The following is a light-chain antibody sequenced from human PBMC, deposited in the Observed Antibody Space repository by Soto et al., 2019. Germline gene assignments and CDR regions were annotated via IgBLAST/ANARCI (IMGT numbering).Light chain of an antibody. Sequence: EIVLTQSPVTLSLSPGERATLSCRASQSINNYLAWYQQKPGQAPRLLIYDASNRATGIPARFSGSGSGTDFTLTISRLEPEDFAVYYCQQCGSSPWTFGQGTKVEIK. J-gene: IGKJ1*01. CDR2: DAS. CDR3: QQCGSSPWT. V-gene: IGKV3-11*01. CDR1: QSINNY.